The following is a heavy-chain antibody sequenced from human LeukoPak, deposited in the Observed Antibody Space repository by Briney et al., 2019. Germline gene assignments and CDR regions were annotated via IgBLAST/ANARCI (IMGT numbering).Heavy chain of an antibody. Sequence: ASVKVSCKASGYTFTGYYIHWVRQAPGQGLEWMGWINPNSGGTNYVQKFQGRVTMTRDTSISTAYMELSRLRSDDTAVYYCAREASSSWFRWFDPWGQGTLVTVSS. D-gene: IGHD6-13*01. CDR3: AREASSSWFRWFDP. V-gene: IGHV1-2*02. CDR1: GYTFTGYY. CDR2: INPNSGGT. J-gene: IGHJ5*02.